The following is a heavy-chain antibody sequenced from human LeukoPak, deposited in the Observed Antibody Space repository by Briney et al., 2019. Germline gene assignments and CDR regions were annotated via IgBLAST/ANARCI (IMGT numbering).Heavy chain of an antibody. Sequence: GGSLRLSCAASGFTFSSYWMHWVRQAPGKGLVWVSRINSDGSSTSYADSVKGRFTISRDNAKNTLYLQMNSLRAEDTAVYYLAGVGYERPLFDAFDIWGQGKMVTVSS. CDR1: GFTFSSYW. V-gene: IGHV3-74*01. CDR2: INSDGSST. CDR3: AGVGYERPLFDAFDI. D-gene: IGHD5-12*01. J-gene: IGHJ3*02.